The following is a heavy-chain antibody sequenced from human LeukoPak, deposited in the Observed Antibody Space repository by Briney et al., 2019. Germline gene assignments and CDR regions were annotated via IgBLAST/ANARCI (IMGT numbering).Heavy chain of an antibody. Sequence: KPSQTLSLTCTVSGGSISSGGYYWSWIRQHPGKGLEWIGYIYYSGSTYYNPSLKSRVTMSVDTSKNQFSLKLSSMTAADTAMYYCARLGSMDTQNQHYYYYYGMDVWGQGTTVTVSS. J-gene: IGHJ6*02. D-gene: IGHD5-18*01. CDR1: GGSISSGGYY. CDR3: ARLGSMDTQNQHYYYYYGMDV. CDR2: IYYSGST. V-gene: IGHV4-31*03.